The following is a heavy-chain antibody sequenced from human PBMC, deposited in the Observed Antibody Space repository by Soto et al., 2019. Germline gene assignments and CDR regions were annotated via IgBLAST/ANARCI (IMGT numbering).Heavy chain of an antibody. D-gene: IGHD6-19*01. V-gene: IGHV4-39*01. CDR2: IYYSGST. CDR1: GGSISSSSYY. Sequence: QLQLQESGPGLVKPSETLSLTYTVSGGSISSSSYYWGWIRQPPGKGLEWIGSIYYSGSTYYNPSLKSRVTISVDTSKNQFSLKLSSVTAADTAVYYCARVSGWLVVEDYWGQGTLVTVSS. J-gene: IGHJ4*02. CDR3: ARVSGWLVVEDY.